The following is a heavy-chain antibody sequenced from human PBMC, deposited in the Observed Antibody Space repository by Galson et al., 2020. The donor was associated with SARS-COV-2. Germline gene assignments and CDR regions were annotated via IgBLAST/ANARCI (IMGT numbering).Heavy chain of an antibody. D-gene: IGHD3-22*01. J-gene: IGHJ3*02. CDR2: IYYSGST. V-gene: IGHV4-59*08. CDR3: ARRALTMIDAFDI. CDR1: GGSISSYY. Sequence: ASETLSLTCTVSGGSISSYYWSWIRQPPGKGLEWIGYIYYSGSTNYNPSLKSRVTISVDTSKNQFSLKLSSVTAADTAVYYCARRALTMIDAFDIWGQGTMVTVSS.